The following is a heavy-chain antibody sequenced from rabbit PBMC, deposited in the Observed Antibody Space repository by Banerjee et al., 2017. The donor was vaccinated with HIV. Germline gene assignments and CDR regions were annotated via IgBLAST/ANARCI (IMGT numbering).Heavy chain of an antibody. CDR3: ARGSAAMTMVITGFYLGL. J-gene: IGHJ4*01. CDR1: GFTISSYW. V-gene: IGHV1S7*01. Sequence: QLVESGGGLVQPGGSLTLSCKASGFTISSYWMSWVRQAPGKGLEWIGYIAPVFGSTYYANWVNGRFTISSHNAQNTLYLQLNSLTAADTATYFCARGSAAMTMVITGFYLGLWGPGTLVTVS. D-gene: IGHD2-1*01. CDR2: IAPVFGST.